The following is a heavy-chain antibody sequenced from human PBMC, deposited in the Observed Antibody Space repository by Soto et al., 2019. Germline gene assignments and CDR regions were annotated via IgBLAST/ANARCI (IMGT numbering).Heavy chain of an antibody. J-gene: IGHJ6*03. Sequence: SVKVSCKASGGTFSSYTISWVLQAPGQGLEWMGRIIPILGIANYAQKFQGRVTITADKSTSTAYMELSSLRSEDTAVYYCARELGGIVVVSAATRISTDYYYMDVWGKGTTVTVSS. CDR3: ARELGGIVVVSAATRISTDYYYMDV. CDR1: GGTFSSYT. D-gene: IGHD2-2*01. V-gene: IGHV1-69*04. CDR2: IIPILGIA.